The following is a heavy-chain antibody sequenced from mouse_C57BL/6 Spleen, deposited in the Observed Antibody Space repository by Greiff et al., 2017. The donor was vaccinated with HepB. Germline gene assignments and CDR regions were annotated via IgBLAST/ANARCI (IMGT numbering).Heavy chain of an antibody. CDR1: GYTFTNYW. CDR3: ARGHYYGNYDY. J-gene: IGHJ2*01. V-gene: IGHV1-63*01. D-gene: IGHD2-1*01. CDR2: IYPGGGYT. Sequence: QVQLKESGAELVRPGTSVKMSCKASGYTFTNYWIGWAKQRPGHGLEWIGDIYPGGGYTNYNEKFKGKATLTADKSSSTAYMQLSSLTSEDSAIYYCARGHYYGNYDYWAQGTTPTVSS.